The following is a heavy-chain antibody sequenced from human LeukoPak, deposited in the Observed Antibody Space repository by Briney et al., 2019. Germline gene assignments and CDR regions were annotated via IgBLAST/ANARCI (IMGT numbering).Heavy chain of an antibody. Sequence: GRSLRLSCAASGFTFSSYWMSWVRQAPGKGLEWVANIKQDGSEKYYVDSVKGRFTISRDNAKNSLYLQMNSLGAEDTAVYYCARGKLVRATYYYYGIDVWGQGTTVTVSS. CDR3: ARGKLVRATYYYYGIDV. V-gene: IGHV3-7*01. D-gene: IGHD3-10*01. CDR2: IKQDGSEK. CDR1: GFTFSSYW. J-gene: IGHJ6*02.